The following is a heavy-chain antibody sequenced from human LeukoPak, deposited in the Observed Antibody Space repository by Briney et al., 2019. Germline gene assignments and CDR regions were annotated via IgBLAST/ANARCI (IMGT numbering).Heavy chain of an antibody. CDR3: ARGPRRLRWQTGGYYFDY. CDR1: GGSFSGYY. Sequence: PSETLSLTCAVYGGSFSGYYWSWIRQPPGKGLEWIGEINHSGSTNYNPSLKSRVTISVDTSKNQFSLKLSSVTAVDTAVYYCARGPRRLRWQTGGYYFDYWGQGTLVTVSS. J-gene: IGHJ4*02. V-gene: IGHV4-34*01. D-gene: IGHD4-23*01. CDR2: INHSGST.